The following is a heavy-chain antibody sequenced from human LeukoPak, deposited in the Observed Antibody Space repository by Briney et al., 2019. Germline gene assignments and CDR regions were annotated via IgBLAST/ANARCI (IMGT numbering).Heavy chain of an antibody. Sequence: SETLPLTCTVSGDSISINYNWGWIRQPPGKGLEWIGSIFYSGATYYSPSLKRRVTISADTSKNQFSLKLSSMTAADTAVYYCVRHRQWLLFPDYWGQGTLVTVSS. CDR3: VRHRQWLLFPDY. D-gene: IGHD6-19*01. CDR2: IFYSGAT. J-gene: IGHJ4*02. CDR1: GDSISINYN. V-gene: IGHV4-39*01.